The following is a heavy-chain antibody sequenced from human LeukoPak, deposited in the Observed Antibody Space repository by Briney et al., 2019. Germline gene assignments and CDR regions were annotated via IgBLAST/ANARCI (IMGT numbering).Heavy chain of an antibody. CDR3: ASPLGRSRYYYYMDV. CDR1: GYTFTSYG. J-gene: IGHJ6*03. V-gene: IGHV1-2*02. Sequence: ASVKVSCKASGYTFTSYGISWVRQAPGQGLEWMGWINPNSGGTNYAQKFQGGVTMTRDTSISTAYMELSRLRSDDTAVYYCASPLGRSRYYYYMDVWGKGTTVTVSS. CDR2: INPNSGGT.